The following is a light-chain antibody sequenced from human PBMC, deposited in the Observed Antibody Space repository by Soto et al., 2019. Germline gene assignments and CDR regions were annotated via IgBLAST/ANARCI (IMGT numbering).Light chain of an antibody. CDR3: YQYNMWPPLI. Sequence: EIVMTQYPATLSVSPGESATLSCRASQSVRSNLAWYQQKPGQAPMLLIYGASTRATGIPARFSGSGSGTEFTLTISGLQSEDFAVYYCYQYNMWPPLIFGGGTKVEIK. CDR1: QSVRSN. CDR2: GAS. J-gene: IGKJ4*01. V-gene: IGKV3-15*01.